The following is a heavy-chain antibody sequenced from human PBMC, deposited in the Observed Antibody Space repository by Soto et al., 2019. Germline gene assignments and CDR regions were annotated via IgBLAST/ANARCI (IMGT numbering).Heavy chain of an antibody. CDR1: GGTFSSYA. D-gene: IGHD1-26*01. J-gene: IGHJ4*02. CDR3: ASEVGATLGFVY. Sequence: QVQLVQSGAEVTKPGSSVKVSCKASGGTFSSYAISWVRQAPGQGLEWMGGIITIFGTANYAQKFQGRVMITADEATSTAYMELSSLRSEATAVYCCASEVGATLGFVYWGQGTLVAVAS. V-gene: IGHV1-69*01. CDR2: IITIFGTA.